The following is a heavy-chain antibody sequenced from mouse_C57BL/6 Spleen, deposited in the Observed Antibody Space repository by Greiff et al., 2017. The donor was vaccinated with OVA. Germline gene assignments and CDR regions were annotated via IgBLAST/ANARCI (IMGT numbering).Heavy chain of an antibody. CDR1: GYTFTSYW. V-gene: IGHV1-64*01. D-gene: IGHD1-1*01. CDR3: AREEGYYGSAWCAY. J-gene: IGHJ3*01. CDR2: IHPNSGST. Sequence: QVQLQQPGAELVKPGASVKLSCKASGYTFTSYWMHWVKQRPGQGLEWIGMIHPNSGSTNYNEKFKSKATLTVDKSSSTAYMQLSSLTSEDSAVYYGAREEGYYGSAWCAYWGQGTLVTVSA.